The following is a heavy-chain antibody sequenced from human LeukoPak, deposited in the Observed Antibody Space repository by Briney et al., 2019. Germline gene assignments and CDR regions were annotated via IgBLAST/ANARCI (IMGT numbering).Heavy chain of an antibody. Sequence: PSETLSLTCTVSGGSISSYYWSWIRQPPGKGLEWIGYIYYSGSTNYNPSLKSRVTISVDTSKNQFSLKLSSVTAADPAVYFCARHRLNYYDSSGPFDYWGQGTPVTVSS. J-gene: IGHJ4*02. V-gene: IGHV4-59*08. CDR3: ARHRLNYYDSSGPFDY. CDR1: GGSISSYY. CDR2: IYYSGST. D-gene: IGHD3-22*01.